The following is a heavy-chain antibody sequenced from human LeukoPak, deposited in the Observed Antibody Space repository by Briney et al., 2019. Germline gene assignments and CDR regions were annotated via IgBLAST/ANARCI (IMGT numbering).Heavy chain of an antibody. Sequence: PGGSLRLSCAASGFTFSSYGMHWVRQAPGKGLEWVAGISYDGSNKYYADSVKSRFTISRDNSKNTLYLQMNSLRAEDTAVYYCAKDRDYYDSSGYFSTLDYWGQGTLVTVSS. J-gene: IGHJ4*02. CDR2: ISYDGSNK. V-gene: IGHV3-30*18. CDR3: AKDRDYYDSSGYFSTLDY. CDR1: GFTFSSYG. D-gene: IGHD3-22*01.